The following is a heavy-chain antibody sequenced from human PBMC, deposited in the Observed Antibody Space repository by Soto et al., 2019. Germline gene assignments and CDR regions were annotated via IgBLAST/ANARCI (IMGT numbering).Heavy chain of an antibody. Sequence: QVQLVQSGAEVKKPGASVKVSCKASGYTFTSYAMHWVRQAPGQRLEWMGWINAGNGNTKYSQKFQGRVTITRDTSASTAYMELSSLRSEDTAVYYCARTTIFGVVMGKVRDAFDIWGQGTMVTVSS. CDR1: GYTFTSYA. V-gene: IGHV1-3*01. CDR2: INAGNGNT. CDR3: ARTTIFGVVMGKVRDAFDI. D-gene: IGHD3-3*01. J-gene: IGHJ3*02.